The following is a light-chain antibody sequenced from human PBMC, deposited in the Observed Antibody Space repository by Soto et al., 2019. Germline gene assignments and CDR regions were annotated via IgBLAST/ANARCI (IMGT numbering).Light chain of an antibody. J-gene: IGLJ1*01. Sequence: QSVLTQPPSVSGAPGQRITISCTGSSSNIGAGYDVHWYQQRPGTAPKLLIYGNSNRPSGVPDRFSGSKSGTSASLAITGLPAEDEADYYCQSYDSSLSSDVFGTGTKLTVL. CDR2: GNS. V-gene: IGLV1-40*01. CDR3: QSYDSSLSSDV. CDR1: SSNIGAGYD.